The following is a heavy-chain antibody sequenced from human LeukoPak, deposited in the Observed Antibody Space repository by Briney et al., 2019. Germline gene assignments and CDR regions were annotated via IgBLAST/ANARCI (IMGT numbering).Heavy chain of an antibody. J-gene: IGHJ5*02. CDR3: PRGPGAYYDSSGYLNWFDP. D-gene: IGHD3-22*01. Sequence: PSETLSLTCTVSGGSITTRSYYWGWIRQPPGKGLEWSGSRHHSGSTYYNPSLKSRVTTSVDTSKNQFSLKLSSVTAADTAVYYCPRGPGAYYDSSGYLNWFDPWGQGTLVTVSS. V-gene: IGHV4-39*07. CDR1: GGSITTRSYY. CDR2: RHHSGST.